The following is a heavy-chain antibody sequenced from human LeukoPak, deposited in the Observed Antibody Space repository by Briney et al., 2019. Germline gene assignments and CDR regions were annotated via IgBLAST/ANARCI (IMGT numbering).Heavy chain of an antibody. J-gene: IGHJ4*02. V-gene: IGHV3-53*01. CDR2: IHTSGDT. CDR1: GLTGSHNY. Sequence: GGSLRLSCAASGLTGSHNYVSWVRQAPGKGLEWVSAIHTSGDTCYADSVKGRFIISRDDAKNTLYLQLNSLRAEDTAMYFCARGGSDTAMAHDNWGQGTLVTVSS. D-gene: IGHD5-18*01. CDR3: ARGGSDTAMAHDN.